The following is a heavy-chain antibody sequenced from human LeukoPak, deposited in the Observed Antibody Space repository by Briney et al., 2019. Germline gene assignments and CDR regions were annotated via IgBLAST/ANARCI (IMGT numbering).Heavy chain of an antibody. D-gene: IGHD6-19*01. CDR2: INPNSGGT. CDR3: ARSKKQWPYYFDY. J-gene: IGHJ4*02. V-gene: IGHV1-2*02. Sequence: ASVKVSFKASGYPFTGYYMHWVRQAPGQGLEWMGWINPNSGGTNYAQKFQGRVTMTRDTSISTAYMELSRLRPDDTAVYYCARSKKQWPYYFDYWGQGTLVAVSS. CDR1: GYPFTGYY.